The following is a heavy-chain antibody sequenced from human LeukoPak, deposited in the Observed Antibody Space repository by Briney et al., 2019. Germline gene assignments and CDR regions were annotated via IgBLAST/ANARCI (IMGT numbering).Heavy chain of an antibody. CDR2: IYTSGGT. D-gene: IGHD2-2*01. V-gene: IGHV4-61*02. CDR3: ARSSTTDANHYYYYYMDV. J-gene: IGHJ6*03. CDR1: GGSISSGSYY. Sequence: SQTLSLTCTVSGGSISSGSYYWNWIRQPAGEGLEWIGRIYTSGGTNYNPSLKSRVTISVDTSKNQFSLRLSSVTAADTAVYYCARSSTTDANHYYYYYMDVWGRGTTVTVSS.